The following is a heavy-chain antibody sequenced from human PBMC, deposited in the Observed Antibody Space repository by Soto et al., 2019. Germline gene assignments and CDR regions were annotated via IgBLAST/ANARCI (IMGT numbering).Heavy chain of an antibody. CDR3: ARDGGRHSGGIDY. J-gene: IGHJ4*02. CDR2: IIPIFGTA. Sequence: QVQLVQSGAEVKKPGSSVKVSCKASGGTFSSYSINWLRQAAGQGLEWMGEIIPIFGTANYAQKFQGRVTITADESTSTAYMELSSLRSEDTAVYYCARDGGRHSGGIDYWGQGTLVTVSS. CDR1: GGTFSSYS. V-gene: IGHV1-69*01. D-gene: IGHD1-26*01.